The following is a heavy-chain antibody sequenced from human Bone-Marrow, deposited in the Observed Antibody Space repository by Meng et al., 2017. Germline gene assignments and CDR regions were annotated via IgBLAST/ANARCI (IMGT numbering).Heavy chain of an antibody. D-gene: IGHD3-3*01. J-gene: IGHJ4*02. V-gene: IGHV3-7*01. CDR3: ARAPRFTIFGVVRTAYYFDY. CDR2: IKQDGSEK. Sequence: GESLKISCAASGFTFSSYWMSWVRQAPGKGLEWVANIKQDGSEKYYVDSVKGRFTISRDNAKNSLYLQMNSLRAEETAVYYCARAPRFTIFGVVRTAYYFDYWGQGTLVTVSS. CDR1: GFTFSSYW.